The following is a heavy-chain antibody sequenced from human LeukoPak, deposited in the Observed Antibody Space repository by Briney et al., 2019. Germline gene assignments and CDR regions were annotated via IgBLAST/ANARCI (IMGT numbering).Heavy chain of an antibody. CDR3: ARDFAYSSRWYGGPYWFDP. V-gene: IGHV1-2*02. CDR2: INPNSGGT. D-gene: IGHD6-13*01. J-gene: IGHJ5*02. CDR1: GYTFTGYY. Sequence: EASVKVSCKASGYTFTGYYMHWVRQAPGQGLEWMGWINPNSGGTNYAQKFQGRVTMTRDTSISTAYMELSRLRSDDTAVYYCARDFAYSSRWYGGPYWFDPWGQGTLVTVSP.